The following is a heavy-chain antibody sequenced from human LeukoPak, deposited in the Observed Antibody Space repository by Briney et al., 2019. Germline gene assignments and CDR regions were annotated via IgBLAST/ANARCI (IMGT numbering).Heavy chain of an antibody. CDR2: INPNSGGT. V-gene: IGHV1-2*02. D-gene: IGHD4-11*01. Sequence: ASVKVSCKASGYTFTGYYMHWVRQAPGQGLEWMGWINPNSGGTNYAQKFQGRVTMTRDTSISTAYMELSRLRSDDTAVYYCARDLGFSNYASSWYYYYMDVWGKGTTVTVSS. CDR3: ARDLGFSNYASSWYYYYMDV. J-gene: IGHJ6*03. CDR1: GYTFTGYY.